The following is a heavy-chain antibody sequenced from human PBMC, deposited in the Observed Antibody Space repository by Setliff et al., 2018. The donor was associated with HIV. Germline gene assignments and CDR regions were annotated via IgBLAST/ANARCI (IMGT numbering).Heavy chain of an antibody. CDR1: GYSISSGYY. CDR2: IYHSGST. CDR3: ARGPATLRHNWFDP. J-gene: IGHJ5*02. Sequence: SETLSLTCTVSGYSISSGYYWGWIRQPPGKGREWIGNIYHSGSTYYNPSLKRRVTISVDTSKNQFSLKLSSVTAADTAVYFCARGPATLRHNWFDPWGQGTPVTVTS. V-gene: IGHV4-38-2*02. D-gene: IGHD2-21*01.